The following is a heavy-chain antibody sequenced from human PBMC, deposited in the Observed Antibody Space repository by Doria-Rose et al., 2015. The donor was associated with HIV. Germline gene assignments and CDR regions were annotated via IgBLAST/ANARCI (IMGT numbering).Heavy chain of an antibody. CDR2: FTPSGGT. Sequence: QPPGKGLEWIGAFTPSGGTPYNTSLKSRVTISVDTSKNQFSLKLTSVTAADTAVYYCVRGWGRWFNNGGQGTLVTVSS. J-gene: IGHJ4*02. D-gene: IGHD3-16*01. CDR3: VRGWGRWFNN. V-gene: IGHV4-34*01.